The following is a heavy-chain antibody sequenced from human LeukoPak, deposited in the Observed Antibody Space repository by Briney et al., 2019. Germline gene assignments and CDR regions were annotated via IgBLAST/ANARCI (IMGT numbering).Heavy chain of an antibody. Sequence: GGSLRLSCAASGFTFSSYSMNWVRQAPGKGLEWVAVISYDGSNKYYADSVKGRFTISRDNSKNTLYLQMNSLRAEDTAVYYCARDTAMVGGAFDIWGQGTMVTVSS. CDR1: GFTFSSYS. J-gene: IGHJ3*02. V-gene: IGHV3-30*03. D-gene: IGHD5-18*01. CDR2: ISYDGSNK. CDR3: ARDTAMVGGAFDI.